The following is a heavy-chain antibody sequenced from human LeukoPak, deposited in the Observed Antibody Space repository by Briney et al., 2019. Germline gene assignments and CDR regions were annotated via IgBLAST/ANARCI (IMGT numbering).Heavy chain of an antibody. V-gene: IGHV1-18*01. Sequence: ASVKVSCKASGYTFTNYGISWVRQAPGQGLEWMGWISGYNGHPNYAEKLQGRVTMTTDTSTSTAYMELRSLRSDDTAVYYCARGLVVYWFDPWGQGTLVTVSS. D-gene: IGHD6-19*01. CDR3: ARGLVVYWFDP. CDR2: ISGYNGHP. CDR1: GYTFTNYG. J-gene: IGHJ5*02.